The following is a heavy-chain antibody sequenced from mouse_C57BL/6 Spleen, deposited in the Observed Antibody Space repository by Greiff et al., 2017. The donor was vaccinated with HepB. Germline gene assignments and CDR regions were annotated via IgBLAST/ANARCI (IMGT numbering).Heavy chain of an antibody. D-gene: IGHD2-3*01. CDR3: TNYDGYYVGAY. V-gene: IGHV14-1*01. CDR1: GFNIKDYY. Sequence: VQLQQSGAELVRPGASVKLSCTASGFNIKDYYMHWVKQRPEQGLEWIGRIDPEDGDTEYAPKFQGKATMTADTSSNTAYLQLSSLTSEDTAVYYCTNYDGYYVGAYWGQGTLVTVSA. CDR2: IDPEDGDT. J-gene: IGHJ3*01.